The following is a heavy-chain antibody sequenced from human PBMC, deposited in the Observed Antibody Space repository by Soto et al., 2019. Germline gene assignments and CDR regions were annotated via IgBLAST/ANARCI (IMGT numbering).Heavy chain of an antibody. J-gene: IGHJ6*02. CDR2: IYYSGST. V-gene: IGHV4-31*03. CDR3: ARDPAAIKDRPYYGMDV. Sequence: QVQLQESGPGLVKPSQTLSLTCTVSGGSISSGGYYWSWIRQHPGMGLEWIGYIYYSGSTYYNPSLKSRVTISVDTSKNQFSLKLSSVTAADTAVYYCARDPAAIKDRPYYGMDVWGQGTTVTVSS. D-gene: IGHD2-2*01. CDR1: GGSISSGGYY.